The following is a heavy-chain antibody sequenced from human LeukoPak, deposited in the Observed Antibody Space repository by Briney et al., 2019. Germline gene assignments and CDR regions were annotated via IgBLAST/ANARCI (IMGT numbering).Heavy chain of an antibody. CDR1: GDSIRSYY. V-gene: IGHV4-59*01. Sequence: SETLSLTCTLSGDSIRSYYWSWIRQSPEKGLEWIGYIHYTGRTTNYNPSLRSRVTISVDTSKNQFSLKLSSVTAADTAVYYCARVGDWNDLVFWGQGTLVTVSS. D-gene: IGHD1-1*01. CDR3: ARVGDWNDLVF. CDR2: IHYTGRTT. J-gene: IGHJ4*02.